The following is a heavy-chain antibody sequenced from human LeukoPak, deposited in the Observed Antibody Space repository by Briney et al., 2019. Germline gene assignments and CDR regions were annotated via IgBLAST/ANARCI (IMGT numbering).Heavy chain of an antibody. CDR1: GFTFSSYG. D-gene: IGHD2-2*01. Sequence: GGSLRLSCAASGFTFSSYGMSWVRQAPGKGLEWVSAISGSGGSTYYADSVKGRFTISRDNSKNTLYLQMNSLRAEDTAVYYCARADCSSTSCATIDYWGQGTLVTVSS. CDR2: ISGSGGST. CDR3: ARADCSSTSCATIDY. V-gene: IGHV3-23*01. J-gene: IGHJ4*02.